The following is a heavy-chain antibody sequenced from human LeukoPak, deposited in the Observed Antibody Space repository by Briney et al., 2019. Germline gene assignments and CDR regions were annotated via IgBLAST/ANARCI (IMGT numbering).Heavy chain of an antibody. CDR3: ARDGVTGRLDP. D-gene: IGHD1-20*01. CDR1: GGSISSYY. CDR2: IYYSGST. V-gene: IGHV4-59*01. Sequence: SETLSLTCTVSGGSISSYYWSWIRQPPGKGLEWIGYIYYSGSTNYNPSLKSRVTISVDTSKNQFSLKLSSVTAADTAVYYCARDGVTGRLDPWGQGTLITVSS. J-gene: IGHJ5*02.